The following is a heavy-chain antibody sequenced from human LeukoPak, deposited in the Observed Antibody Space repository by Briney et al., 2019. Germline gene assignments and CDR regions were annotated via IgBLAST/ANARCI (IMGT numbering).Heavy chain of an antibody. Sequence: GGSLRLSCAASGFTVSSNYMSWVRQAPGKGLEWVSVIYNDGTTYYADSVKGRFTISRDNSKYTVYLQMNSLRAEDTAVYYCANLDGRGNIPWGQGTLVTVSS. CDR2: IYNDGTT. CDR3: ANLDGRGNIP. V-gene: IGHV3-66*01. D-gene: IGHD3/OR15-3a*01. J-gene: IGHJ5*02. CDR1: GFTVSSNY.